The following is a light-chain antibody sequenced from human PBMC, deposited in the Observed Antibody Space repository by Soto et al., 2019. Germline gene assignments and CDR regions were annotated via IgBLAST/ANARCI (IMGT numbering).Light chain of an antibody. CDR1: QTVNTW. V-gene: IGKV1-12*01. CDR3: QQSFSAPLT. CDR2: TAS. J-gene: IGKJ4*01. Sequence: DIQLTQSPSSVSASVGDRVSITCRASQTVNTWLAWYQQKPGKAPKLLIYTASSLQVGFPSRFSGSGSGTDFTLTINSLQPEDFATYYCQQSFSAPLTFGGGTKVEIK.